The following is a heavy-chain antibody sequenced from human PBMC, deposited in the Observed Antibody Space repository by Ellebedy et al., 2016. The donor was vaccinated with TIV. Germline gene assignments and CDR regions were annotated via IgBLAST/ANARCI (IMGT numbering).Heavy chain of an antibody. J-gene: IGHJ5*02. V-gene: IGHV4-34*01. CDR2: VNHNGEIT. CDR3: ARSQNYFDP. Sequence: MPSETLSLTCDVYGGSFSGYFWSWIRQPPGKGLEWIGEVNHNGEITNYNPSLKSPFTISLDTSKNQIFLTLSSVTAADTAVYYCARSQNYFDPWGQGTLVTVSS. D-gene: IGHD1-7*01. CDR1: GGSFSGYF.